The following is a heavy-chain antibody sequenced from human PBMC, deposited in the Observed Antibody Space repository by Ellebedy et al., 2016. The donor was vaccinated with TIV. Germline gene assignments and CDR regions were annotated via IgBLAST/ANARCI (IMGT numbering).Heavy chain of an antibody. Sequence: SVKVSCXASGYSFNSYGINWVRQAPGQGLEWMGGIIPIFGTANYAQKFQGRVTITADKSTSIAYMELSSLRSEDTAVYYCAREAGSYSYIDYWGQGTLVTVSS. CDR1: GYSFNSYG. D-gene: IGHD1-26*01. V-gene: IGHV1-69*06. CDR3: AREAGSYSYIDY. CDR2: IIPIFGTA. J-gene: IGHJ4*02.